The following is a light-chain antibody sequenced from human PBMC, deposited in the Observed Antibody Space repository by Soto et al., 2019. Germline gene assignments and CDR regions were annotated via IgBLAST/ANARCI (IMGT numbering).Light chain of an antibody. V-gene: IGKV3-20*01. CDR3: QQYYSSRT. CDR1: QSVGSRW. J-gene: IGKJ1*01. CDR2: GGS. Sequence: EIVLTQSPGTVSLSPGERATLSCRASQSVGSRWLAWYQQKPGQAPRVLIYGGSNRATGIPDRFSGSGSGTDFTLNISRLEPEDFAVYYGQQYYSSRTFGQGTKVEMK.